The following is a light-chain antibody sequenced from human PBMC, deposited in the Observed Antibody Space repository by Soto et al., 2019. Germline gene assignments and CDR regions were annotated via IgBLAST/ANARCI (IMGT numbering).Light chain of an antibody. CDR2: GAS. Sequence: EIVLTQSPGTLSLSPGEGATLSCRASQSVSSNYLAWYQHKPGQAPRLLMYGASRRAPGIPDRFSGSGSGTAFTLTISSLEPADFAVYYCQQYGRPPFSFGPGTKVDIK. CDR3: QQYGRPPFS. V-gene: IGKV3-20*01. CDR1: QSVSSNY. J-gene: IGKJ3*01.